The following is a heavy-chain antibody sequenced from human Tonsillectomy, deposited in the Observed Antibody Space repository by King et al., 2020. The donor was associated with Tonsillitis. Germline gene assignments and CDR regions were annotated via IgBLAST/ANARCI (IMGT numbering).Heavy chain of an antibody. V-gene: IGHV3-64D*06. CDR1: GFTFGSSA. CDR3: VKEGEYDSSGNYGTEY. CDR2: ISSKGGST. D-gene: IGHD3-22*01. J-gene: IGHJ4*02. Sequence: VQLVESGEGLVQPGGSLRLSCTASGFTFGSSAMLWVRQAPGKGLEYVSSISSKGGSTNYAETVKGRFTISRDNSKNTLYLQMSGLRVEDTAVYYCVKEGEYDSSGNYGTEYWGQGTLVTVSS.